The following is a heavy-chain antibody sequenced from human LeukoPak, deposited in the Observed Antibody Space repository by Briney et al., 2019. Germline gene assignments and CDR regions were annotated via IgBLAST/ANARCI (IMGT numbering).Heavy chain of an antibody. CDR1: GFTVSSND. CDR2: IYRGGST. D-gene: IGHD2-2*01. J-gene: IGHJ6*02. CDR3: ANMRYYGMDV. V-gene: IGHV3-66*01. Sequence: GGSLRLSCAPSGFTVSSNDMSWVRQAPGKGLEWVSVIYRGGSTYYADSVKGRFTISRDKSKNTLYLQMNSLRAEDTAVFYCANMRYYGMDVWGQGTTVTVSS.